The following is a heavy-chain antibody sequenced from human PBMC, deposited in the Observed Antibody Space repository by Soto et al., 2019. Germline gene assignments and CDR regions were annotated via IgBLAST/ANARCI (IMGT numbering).Heavy chain of an antibody. D-gene: IGHD1-1*01. Sequence: PSETLSLTCTVSGGSISSYYWSWIRQPPGKGLEWIGYIYYSGSTNYNPSLKSRVTISVDTSKNQFSLKLSSVTAADTAVYYCARPRPPYFAFDIWGQGTMVTVSS. V-gene: IGHV4-59*08. CDR3: ARPRPPYFAFDI. J-gene: IGHJ3*02. CDR2: IYYSGST. CDR1: GGSISSYY.